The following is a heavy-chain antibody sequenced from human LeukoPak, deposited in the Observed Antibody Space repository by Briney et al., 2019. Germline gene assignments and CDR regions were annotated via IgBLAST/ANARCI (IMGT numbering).Heavy chain of an antibody. Sequence: SETLSLTCTVSRGSISSSSYYWGWIRQPPGKGLEWIASIYYSGSTYYNPSLKSRVTISVDTSKNQFSLKLSSVTAADTAVYYCARRLDFWSGSDAFDIWGQGTMVTVSS. CDR2: IYYSGST. V-gene: IGHV4-39*07. CDR3: ARRLDFWSGSDAFDI. J-gene: IGHJ3*02. D-gene: IGHD3-3*01. CDR1: RGSISSSSYY.